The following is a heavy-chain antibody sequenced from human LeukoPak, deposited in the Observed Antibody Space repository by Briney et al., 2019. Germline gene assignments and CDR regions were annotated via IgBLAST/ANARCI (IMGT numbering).Heavy chain of an antibody. D-gene: IGHD2-21*02. V-gene: IGHV3-7*05. CDR3: ARAIVVVTAIPEYYFDY. CDR2: IKHDGSEK. J-gene: IGHJ4*02. Sequence: PGGSLRLSCAASGFTFSSSSMNWVRQAPGKGLEWVANIKHDGSEKSYVDSVKGRFTISRDNAKNSLYLQMNTLRAEDTAVYYCARAIVVVTAIPEYYFDYWGQGTLVTVSS. CDR1: GFTFSSSS.